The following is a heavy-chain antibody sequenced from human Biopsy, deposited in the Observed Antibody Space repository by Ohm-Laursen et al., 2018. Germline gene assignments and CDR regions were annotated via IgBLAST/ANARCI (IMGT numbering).Heavy chain of an antibody. D-gene: IGHD3-22*01. J-gene: IGHJ6*02. CDR2: INHSGRT. CDR1: GESFNGYY. Sequence: TLSLTCAVYGESFNGYYWSWIRQTPGKGLEWIGEINHSGRTDYNPSLKSRVTISVDTSKNQFSLKVRSVTAADTAVYYCVRGVDYYDPYHYYALDVWGQGTTVTVSS. V-gene: IGHV4-34*01. CDR3: VRGVDYYDPYHYYALDV.